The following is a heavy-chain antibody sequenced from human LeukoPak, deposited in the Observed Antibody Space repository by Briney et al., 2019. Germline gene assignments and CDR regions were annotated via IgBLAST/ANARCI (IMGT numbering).Heavy chain of an antibody. V-gene: IGHV1-8*03. D-gene: IGHD2-15*01. Sequence: GASVKVSCKASGYTFTSYDINWVRQATGQGLEWMGWMNPNSGNTGYAQKFQGRVTITRNTSISTAYMELSSLRSEDTAVYYCARDSGGSYYYYYGMDVWGQGTTVTVSS. CDR1: GYTFTSYD. CDR2: MNPNSGNT. CDR3: ARDSGGSYYYYYGMDV. J-gene: IGHJ6*02.